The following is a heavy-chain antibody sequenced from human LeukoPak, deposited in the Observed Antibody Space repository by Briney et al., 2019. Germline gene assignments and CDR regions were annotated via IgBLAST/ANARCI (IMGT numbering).Heavy chain of an antibody. CDR3: ARAGGSSSWHTPFDY. CDR2: IIPILGIA. J-gene: IGHJ4*02. Sequence: SVKVSCKASGGTFSSYAITWVRQAPGQGLKWMGRIIPILGIANYAQKFQGRVTIIADKSTSTAYMELSSLRSEDTAVYYCARAGGSSSWHTPFDYWGQGTLVTVSS. D-gene: IGHD6-13*01. V-gene: IGHV1-69*04. CDR1: GGTFSSYA.